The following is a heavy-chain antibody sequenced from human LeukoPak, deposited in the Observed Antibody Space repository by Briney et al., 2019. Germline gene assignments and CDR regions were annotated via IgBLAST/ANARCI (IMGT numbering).Heavy chain of an antibody. CDR3: ARVNTIFGVVISPKNWFDP. CDR2: IYHSGST. CDR1: GGSISTSNW. V-gene: IGHV4-4*02. D-gene: IGHD3-3*01. J-gene: IGHJ5*02. Sequence: PSGTLSLTCAVSGGSISTSNWWSWVRQPPGKGLEWIGEIYHSGSTNYNPSLKSRVAISVDKSKNQFSLKLSSVTAADTAVYYCARVNTIFGVVISPKNWFDPWGQGTLVTVSS.